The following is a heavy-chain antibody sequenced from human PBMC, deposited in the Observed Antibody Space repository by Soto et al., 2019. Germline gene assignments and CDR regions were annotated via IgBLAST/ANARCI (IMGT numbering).Heavy chain of an antibody. D-gene: IGHD6-13*01. CDR1: GFTFSSYA. CDR3: ARDRNSSSWYWGMDV. Sequence: GGSLRLSCAASGFTFSSYAMHWVRQAPGKGLEWVAVISYDGSNKYYADSVKGRFTISRDNSKNTLYLQMNSLRAEDTAVYYCARDRNSSSWYWGMDVWGQGTTVTVSS. V-gene: IGHV3-30-3*01. CDR2: ISYDGSNK. J-gene: IGHJ6*02.